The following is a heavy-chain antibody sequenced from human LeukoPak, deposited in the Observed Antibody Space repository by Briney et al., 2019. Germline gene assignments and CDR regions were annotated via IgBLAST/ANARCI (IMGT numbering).Heavy chain of an antibody. V-gene: IGHV1-69*06. J-gene: IGHJ4*02. CDR1: GGTFSSYA. CDR2: IIPIFGTA. CDR3: ARLGYGTGAGDDCDY. Sequence: ASVKVSCKASGGTFSSYAISWVRQAPGQGLEWMGGIIPIFGTANYAQKFQGRVTITADKTTSTAYMELSSLRSEDTAVYYCARLGYGTGAGDDCDYWGQGTLVTVSS. D-gene: IGHD4-17*01.